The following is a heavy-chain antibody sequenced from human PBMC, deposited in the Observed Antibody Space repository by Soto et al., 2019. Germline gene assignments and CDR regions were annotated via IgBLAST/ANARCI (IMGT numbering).Heavy chain of an antibody. CDR1: GYSFTSYW. Sequence: GESLKISCKGSGYSFTSYWIGWVRQMPGKGMEWMGIIYPGDSDTRYSPSFQGQVTISADKSISTAYLQWSSLKASDTAMYYCARTSAAGKYYYGMDVWGQGTTVTVSS. CDR3: ARTSAAGKYYYGMDV. CDR2: IYPGDSDT. V-gene: IGHV5-51*01. D-gene: IGHD6-13*01. J-gene: IGHJ6*02.